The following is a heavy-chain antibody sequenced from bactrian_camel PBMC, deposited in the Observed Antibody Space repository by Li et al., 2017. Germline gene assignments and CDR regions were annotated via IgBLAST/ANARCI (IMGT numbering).Heavy chain of an antibody. CDR2: IGSDGAT. CDR3: ATDLGGGYTMGYEYSA. CDR1: GFRFDEAD. J-gene: IGHJ4*01. Sequence: HVQLVESGGGSVQAGETLRLSCTASGFRFDEADMGWYRQGSGDECEMVSRIGSDGATYYADSVKGRFAISQDNSKNTLYLQMNSLKSEDTALYYCATDLGGGYTMGYEYSAWGQGTQVTVS. D-gene: IGHD2*01. V-gene: IGHV3S63*01.